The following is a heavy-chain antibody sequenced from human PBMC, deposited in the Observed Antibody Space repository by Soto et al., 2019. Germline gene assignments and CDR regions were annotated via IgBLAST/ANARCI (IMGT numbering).Heavy chain of an antibody. Sequence: SVKVSCKASGSGFISSGIQWVRQAHGQRLEWIGWIVVASGQTNYAQNFRGRVAITRDTSTATAYTELTGLTSEDTAVYFCSADRADIGVGWWVWGQGTRVTVAS. CDR2: IVVASGQT. J-gene: IGHJ6*02. V-gene: IGHV1-58*02. CDR1: GSGFISSG. CDR3: SADRADIGVGWWV. D-gene: IGHD2-15*01.